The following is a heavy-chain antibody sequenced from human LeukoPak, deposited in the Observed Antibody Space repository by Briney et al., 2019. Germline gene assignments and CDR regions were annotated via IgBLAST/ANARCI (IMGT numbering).Heavy chain of an antibody. CDR3: ARRSYYGSGSYEYAFDI. Sequence: SETLSLTCTASGGSISSYDWSWIRQPPGKGLEWIGYIYYSGSTNYNPSLRSRVSISVDTSKNQFSQKLSSVTAADTAVYYCARRSYYGSGSYEYAFDIWGQGTMVTVSS. CDR2: IYYSGST. D-gene: IGHD3-10*01. V-gene: IGHV4-59*08. J-gene: IGHJ3*02. CDR1: GGSISSYD.